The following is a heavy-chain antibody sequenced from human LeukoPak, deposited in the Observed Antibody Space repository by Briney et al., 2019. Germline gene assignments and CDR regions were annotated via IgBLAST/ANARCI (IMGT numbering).Heavy chain of an antibody. CDR2: IYSGGST. Sequence: GGSLRLSCAASGFTVSSNYMSWVRQAPGKGLEWVSVIYSGGSTYYADSVKGRFTISRDNSKNTLYLQMNSLRAEDTAVYYCARKQVGVFFDYWGQGTLVTVSS. CDR3: ARKQVGVFFDY. J-gene: IGHJ4*02. D-gene: IGHD3-16*01. V-gene: IGHV3-53*01. CDR1: GFTVSSNY.